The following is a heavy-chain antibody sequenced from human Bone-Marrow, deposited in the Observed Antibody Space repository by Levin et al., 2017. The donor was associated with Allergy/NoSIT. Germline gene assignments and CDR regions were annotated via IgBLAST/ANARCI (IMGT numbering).Heavy chain of an antibody. CDR2: IIPIFGTA. D-gene: IGHD2-21*01. CDR1: GGTFSSYA. CDR3: ARDGGAGSEYFQH. J-gene: IGHJ1*01. Sequence: PVASVKVSCKASGGTFSSYAISWVRQAPGQGLEWMGGIIPIFGTANYAQKFQGRVTITADESTSTAYMELSSLRSEDTAVYYCARDGGAGSEYFQHWGQGTLVTVSS. V-gene: IGHV1-69*13.